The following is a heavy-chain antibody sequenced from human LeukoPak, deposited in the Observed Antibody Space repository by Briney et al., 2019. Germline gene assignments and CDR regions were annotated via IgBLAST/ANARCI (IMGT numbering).Heavy chain of an antibody. Sequence: ASVKVSCKASGYTFTSYDINCVRQAPGQGLEWMGWMNANRGNTGYAQNFQSRVTMTRDTSTSTAYMEVSSLRSEDTAVYSCARSGGYHPLDYWGQGTLVTASS. CDR2: MNANRGNT. D-gene: IGHD5-12*01. V-gene: IGHV1-8*01. CDR3: ARSGGYHPLDY. CDR1: GYTFTSYD. J-gene: IGHJ4*02.